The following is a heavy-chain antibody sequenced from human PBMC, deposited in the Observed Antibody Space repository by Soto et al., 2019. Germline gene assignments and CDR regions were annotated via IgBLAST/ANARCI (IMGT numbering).Heavy chain of an antibody. Sequence: PSETLSLTCTVSGGSVSSGSYYWSWIRQPPGKGLEWIGYIYYSGSTNYNPSLKSRVTISVDTSKNQFSLKLSSVTAADTAVYYCARHGGYSGYDSDYWGQGTLVTVSS. CDR3: ARHGGYSGYDSDY. CDR1: GGSVSSGSYY. V-gene: IGHV4-61*01. CDR2: IYYSGST. J-gene: IGHJ4*02. D-gene: IGHD5-12*01.